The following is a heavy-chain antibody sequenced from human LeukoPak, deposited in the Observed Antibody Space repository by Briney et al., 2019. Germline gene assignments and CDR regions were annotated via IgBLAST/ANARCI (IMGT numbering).Heavy chain of an antibody. CDR2: IIPFFGTP. J-gene: IGHJ4*02. CDR1: GGTFSSYA. D-gene: IGHD6-19*01. V-gene: IGHV1-69*05. Sequence: ASVKVSCKTSGGTFSSYAISWVRQAPGQGLEWMGVIIPFFGTPNYAQKFQGRVTMTRDMSTSTVYMELSSLRSEDTAVYYCARDPTRVAGDLGGFDYWGQGTLVTVSS. CDR3: ARDPTRVAGDLGGFDY.